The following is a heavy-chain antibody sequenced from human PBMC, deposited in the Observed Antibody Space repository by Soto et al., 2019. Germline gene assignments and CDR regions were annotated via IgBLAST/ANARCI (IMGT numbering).Heavy chain of an antibody. V-gene: IGHV4-59*01. CDR2: IYYSGST. CDR1: GGSISSYY. J-gene: IGHJ5*02. CDR3: ARGEVPAAMNTWFDP. Sequence: SETLSLTCTVSGGSISSYYWSWIRQPPGKGLEWIGYIYYSGSTNYNPSLKSRVTISVDTSKNQFSLKLSSVTAADTAVYYCARGEVPAAMNTWFDPWGQGTLVTVSS. D-gene: IGHD2-2*01.